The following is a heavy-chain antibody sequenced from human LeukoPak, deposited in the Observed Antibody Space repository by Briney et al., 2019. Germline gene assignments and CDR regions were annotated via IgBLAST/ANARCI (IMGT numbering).Heavy chain of an antibody. CDR1: GFNGSSNY. CDR3: ARDHESFGMDV. Sequence: GSLRLSRSASGFNGSSNYLRWVRQAPGEGLEWVSVIYSGGSTYYADSVKGRFTISRDNSKNTLYLQMNSLRAEDTAVYYCARDHESFGMDVWGQGTTVTVSS. J-gene: IGHJ6*02. V-gene: IGHV3-53*01. CDR2: IYSGGST.